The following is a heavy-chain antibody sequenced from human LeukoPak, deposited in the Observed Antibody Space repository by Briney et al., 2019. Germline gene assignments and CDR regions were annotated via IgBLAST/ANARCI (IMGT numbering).Heavy chain of an antibody. J-gene: IGHJ4*02. CDR1: GSSITSDYY. D-gene: IGHD3-10*01. V-gene: IGHV4-38-2*02. CDR3: ARLDYYGSGSYYPGLLPLYYFDY. Sequence: PSETLSLTCTVSGSSITSDYYWGWIRQPPGKGLEWIACIHHSGSTYYNPSLKSRVTISVDTSKNQFSLKLSSVTAADTAVYYCARLDYYGSGSYYPGLLPLYYFDYWGQGTLVTVSS. CDR2: IHHSGST.